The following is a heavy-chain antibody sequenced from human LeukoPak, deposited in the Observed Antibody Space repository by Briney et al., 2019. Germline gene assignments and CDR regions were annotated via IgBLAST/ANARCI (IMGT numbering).Heavy chain of an antibody. D-gene: IGHD2-15*01. V-gene: IGHV3-23*01. CDR2: ISGSGGST. J-gene: IGHJ4*02. CDR3: ARLYCSGGSCYGKHYFDY. Sequence: PGGSLRLSCAASGFTFSSYAMSWVRQAPGKGLEWVSSISGSGGSTYYADSVKGRFTISRDNTKNSLSLQMNSLRAEDTAVYYCARLYCSGGSCYGKHYFDYWGQGALVTVSS. CDR1: GFTFSSYA.